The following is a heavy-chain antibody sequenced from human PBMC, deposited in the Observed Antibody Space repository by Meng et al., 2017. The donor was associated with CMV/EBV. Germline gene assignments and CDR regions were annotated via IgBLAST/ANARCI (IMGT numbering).Heavy chain of an antibody. CDR2: IYRGGTT. CDR1: GFTVSNNY. Sequence: GGSLRLSCAASGFTVSNNYMDWVRQAPGKGLEWVSVIYRGGTTKYADSVKGRFIISRDNSKNTLSLQVNSLRPEDTAVYYCAREIGTAAGRFDYWGQGSLVTVSS. V-gene: IGHV3-66*02. D-gene: IGHD6-25*01. J-gene: IGHJ4*02. CDR3: AREIGTAAGRFDY.